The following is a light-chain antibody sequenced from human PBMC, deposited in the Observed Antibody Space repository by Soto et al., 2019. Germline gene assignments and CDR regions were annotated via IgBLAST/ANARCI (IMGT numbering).Light chain of an antibody. CDR1: QGISSH. CDR2: GAS. J-gene: IGKJ5*01. V-gene: IGKV1-9*01. Sequence: IQLTQSPSSLSASVGDRVTITCRASQGISSHLAWYQQRPGKAPVLLIYGASNLQSGVPSRFSGSGSGTAFTLTISSRQPEDFATCYCQQFSGYPLTVGQWTRLEIK. CDR3: QQFSGYPLT.